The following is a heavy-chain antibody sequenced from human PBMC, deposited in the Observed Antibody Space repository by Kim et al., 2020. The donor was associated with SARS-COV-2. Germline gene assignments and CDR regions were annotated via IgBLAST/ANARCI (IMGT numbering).Heavy chain of an antibody. Sequence: VNGRFTNSRDNTKNTLYLQMNSLRAEDTAVYYCAKDGGGSYLYYYYYMDVWGKGTTVTVSS. CDR3: AKDGGGSYLYYYYYMDV. J-gene: IGHJ6*03. D-gene: IGHD1-26*01. V-gene: IGHV3-23*01.